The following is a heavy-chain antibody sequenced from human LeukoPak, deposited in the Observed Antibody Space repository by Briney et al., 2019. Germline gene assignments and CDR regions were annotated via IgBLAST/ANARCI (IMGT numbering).Heavy chain of an antibody. CDR1: GFTVINAW. Sequence: GGSLRLSCAASGFTVINAWMAWVRQAPGKGLEWVSSISSSSSYIYYADSVKGRFTISRDNSKNTLYLQINSLRAEDTAVYYCARGWSYGADYWGQGTLVTVSS. CDR3: ARGWSYGADY. CDR2: ISSSSSYI. D-gene: IGHD4/OR15-4a*01. V-gene: IGHV3-21*01. J-gene: IGHJ4*02.